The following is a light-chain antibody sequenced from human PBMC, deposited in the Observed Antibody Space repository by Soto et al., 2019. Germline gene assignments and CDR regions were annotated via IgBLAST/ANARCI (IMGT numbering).Light chain of an antibody. J-gene: IGLJ2*01. Sequence: SYVLTQPPSASVAPGKAARIPCGGTNIGSKSVHWYQQKPGQAPLLVIYYDRDRPSGIPERFSGSNSGNTATLTISRVAAGDEADYYCQLWDGGSGHRVFGGGAKLTVL. CDR3: QLWDGGSGHRV. CDR1: NIGSKS. CDR2: YDR. V-gene: IGLV3-21*04.